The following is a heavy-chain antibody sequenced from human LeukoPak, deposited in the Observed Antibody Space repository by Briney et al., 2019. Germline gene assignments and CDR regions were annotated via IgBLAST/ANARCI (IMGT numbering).Heavy chain of an antibody. CDR3: ARQGSPGAVAGKVFDY. Sequence: PSETLSPTRTVSGGSISSYYWSWIRQPPGKGLEWIGYIYYSGSTNYNPSLKSRATISVDTSKNQFSLKLSSVTAADTAVYYCARQGSPGAVAGKVFDYSGHGKLVTVSS. D-gene: IGHD6-19*01. CDR1: GGSISSYY. J-gene: IGHJ4*01. V-gene: IGHV4-59*08. CDR2: IYYSGST.